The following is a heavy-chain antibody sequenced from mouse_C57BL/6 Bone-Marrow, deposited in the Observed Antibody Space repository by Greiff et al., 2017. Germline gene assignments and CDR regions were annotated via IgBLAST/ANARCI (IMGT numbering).Heavy chain of an antibody. CDR1: GYTFTSYW. D-gene: IGHD1-1*01. J-gene: IGHJ3*01. V-gene: IGHV1-64*01. CDR2: IHPNSGST. Sequence: QVQLKQPGAELVKPGASVKLSCKASGYTFTSYWMHWVKQRPGQGLEWIGMIHPNSGSTNYNEKFKSKATLTVDKSSSTAYMQLSSLTSEDSAVYYCARWSTTVPFAYWGQGTLVTVSA. CDR3: ARWSTTVPFAY.